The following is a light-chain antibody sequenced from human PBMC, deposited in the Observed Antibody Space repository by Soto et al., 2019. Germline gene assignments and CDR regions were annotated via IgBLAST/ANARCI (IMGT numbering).Light chain of an antibody. CDR2: DVS. J-gene: IGLJ1*01. CDR1: SSDVGGYNY. CDR3: SSYTTSNTRQIV. V-gene: IGLV2-14*01. Sequence: QSALTQPASVSGSPVQSITISCTGTSSDVGGYNYVSWYQQHPGKAPKFIIYDVSNRPSGVSNRFSGSKSGNTASLTISGLQAEDEADYYCSSYTTSNTRQIVFGTGTKLTVL.